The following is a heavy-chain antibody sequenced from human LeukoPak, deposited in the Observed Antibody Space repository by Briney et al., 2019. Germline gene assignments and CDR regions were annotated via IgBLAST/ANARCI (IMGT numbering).Heavy chain of an antibody. D-gene: IGHD3-22*01. CDR3: VRDRYYFDSRGYYYPSYYFDY. V-gene: IGHV3-30*04. J-gene: IGHJ4*02. CDR2: TSSDGSDT. Sequence: PGGSLRLSCAAPGFIFSSYAMHWVRQAPGKGLEWVAITSSDGSDTYYADSVKGRFTISRDNSKSTLYLQMNSLRPEDTAVYYCVRDRYYFDSRGYYYPSYYFDYWGQGSLVTVSS. CDR1: GFIFSSYA.